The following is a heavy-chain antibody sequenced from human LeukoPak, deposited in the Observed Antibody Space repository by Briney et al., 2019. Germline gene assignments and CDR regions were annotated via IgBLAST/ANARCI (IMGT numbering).Heavy chain of an antibody. D-gene: IGHD3-22*01. CDR3: AKRGCDSSENYYYMDV. Sequence: PGGSLRLSCAASGFTFSSYAMSWVRQAPGKGLEWVSAISGSGGSTYYADSVKGRFTISRDNSKNTLYLQMNSLRAEDTAVYYCAKRGCDSSENYYYMDVWGKGTTVTVSS. CDR1: GFTFSSYA. J-gene: IGHJ6*03. CDR2: ISGSGGST. V-gene: IGHV3-23*01.